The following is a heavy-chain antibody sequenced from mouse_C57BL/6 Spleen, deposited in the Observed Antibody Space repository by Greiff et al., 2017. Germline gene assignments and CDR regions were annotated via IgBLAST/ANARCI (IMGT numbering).Heavy chain of an antibody. D-gene: IGHD2-4*01. CDR1: GYTFTSYT. Sequence: VQGVESGAELARPGASVKMSCKASGYTFTSYTMHWVKQRPGQGLEWIGYINPSSGYTKYNQKFKDKATLTADKSSSTAYMQLSSLTSEDSAVYYCARVLYYDYDVWFAYWGQGTLVTVSA. J-gene: IGHJ3*01. V-gene: IGHV1-4*01. CDR3: ARVLYYDYDVWFAY. CDR2: INPSSGYT.